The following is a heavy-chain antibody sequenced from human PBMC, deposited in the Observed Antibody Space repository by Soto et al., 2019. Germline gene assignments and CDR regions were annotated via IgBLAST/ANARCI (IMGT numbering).Heavy chain of an antibody. CDR2: ISYDGTNK. Sequence: QVKLVQSGGGEVQPGRSLRLSCAASGFTFSTYGMHWVRQAPGKGLEWVALISYDGTNKYYGDSVKGRFTISRDNSKNTVYLQMNSLRAADTAVYYCAKQFGTGWYYFDHWGQGTLVTVSS. J-gene: IGHJ4*02. V-gene: IGHV3-30*18. D-gene: IGHD6-19*01. CDR3: AKQFGTGWYYFDH. CDR1: GFTFSTYG.